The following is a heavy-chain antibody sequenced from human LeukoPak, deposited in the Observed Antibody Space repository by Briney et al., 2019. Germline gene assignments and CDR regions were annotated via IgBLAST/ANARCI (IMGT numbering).Heavy chain of an antibody. J-gene: IGHJ4*02. V-gene: IGHV4-38-2*02. D-gene: IGHD3-16*02. CDR2: IYHSGST. CDR1: GYSISSGYY. CDR3: ARAPGVSYYFDY. Sequence: SETLSLTCTVSGYSISSGYYWGWIRQPPGKGLEWIGSIYHSGSTYYNPSLKSRVTISVDTSKNQFSLKLSSVTAADTAVYYCARAPGVSYYFDYWGQGTLVTVSS.